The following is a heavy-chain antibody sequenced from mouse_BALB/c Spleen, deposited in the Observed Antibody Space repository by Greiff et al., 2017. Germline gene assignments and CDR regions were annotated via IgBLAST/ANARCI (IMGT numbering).Heavy chain of an antibody. CDR3: ARNTPYYDDDVEPLAY. J-gene: IGHJ3*01. V-gene: IGHV5-6-3*01. Sequence: DVMLVESGGGLVQPGGSLKLSCAASGFTFSSYGMSWVRQTPDKRLELVATINSNGGSTYYPDSVKGRFTISRDNAKNTLYLQMSSLKSEDTAMYYCARNTPYYDDDVEPLAYWGQGTLVTVSA. CDR1: GFTFSSYG. D-gene: IGHD2-4*01. CDR2: INSNGGST.